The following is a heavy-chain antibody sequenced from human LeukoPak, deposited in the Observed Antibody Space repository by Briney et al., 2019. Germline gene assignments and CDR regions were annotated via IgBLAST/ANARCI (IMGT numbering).Heavy chain of an antibody. D-gene: IGHD4-17*01. Sequence: SETLSLTCAVSGYSISSGYYWGWIRQPPGKGLEWIGSIYHSESTYYNPSLKSRVTISVDTSKNQFSLKLSSVTAADTAVYYCARVSYGDYVVDYWGQGTLVTVSS. CDR1: GYSISSGYY. CDR2: IYHSEST. CDR3: ARVSYGDYVVDY. V-gene: IGHV4-38-2*01. J-gene: IGHJ4*02.